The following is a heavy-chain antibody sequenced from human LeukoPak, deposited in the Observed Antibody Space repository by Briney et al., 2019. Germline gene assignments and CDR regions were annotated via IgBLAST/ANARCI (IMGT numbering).Heavy chain of an antibody. CDR3: ARLRDGDYVDY. CDR1: GYSFTSYW. Sequence: GESLKISCKGSGYSFTSYWIGWVRQMPGKGLEWMGFIHPRDSDTRNSPSLQGQVTISADKSISTAYLQWSSLKASDTGIYFCARLRDGDYVDYWGQGTLVTVS. D-gene: IGHD4-17*01. CDR2: IHPRDSDT. J-gene: IGHJ4*02. V-gene: IGHV5-51*01.